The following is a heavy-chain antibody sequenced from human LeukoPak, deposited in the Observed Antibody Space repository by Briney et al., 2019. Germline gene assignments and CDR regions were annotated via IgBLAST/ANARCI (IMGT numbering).Heavy chain of an antibody. J-gene: IGHJ4*02. V-gene: IGHV3-7*01. CDR2: IKKDGSEK. Sequence: GGSLRLSCAASGFTFSSYWMSWVRQAPGKGLEWVAHIKKDGSEKYYVGSVKGRFTISRDNAKNSLYLQMNSLRAEDTAVYYCARDLYRIVVVPHYFDYWGQGTLVTVSS. D-gene: IGHD3-22*01. CDR3: ARDLYRIVVVPHYFDY. CDR1: GFTFSSYW.